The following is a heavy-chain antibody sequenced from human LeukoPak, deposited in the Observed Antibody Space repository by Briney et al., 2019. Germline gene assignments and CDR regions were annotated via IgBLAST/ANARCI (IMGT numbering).Heavy chain of an antibody. CDR3: STSRGWQQLAS. V-gene: IGHV3-15*01. Sequence: PGGSLRLSCAASGFTFGNTWMSWVRQAPGKGLEWVGHVKSKVDGGTIEYAAPVQGRFTISKDDPRSTLYLQMNSLKSEDTAVYYCSTSRGWQQLASWGQGTLVTVSS. J-gene: IGHJ5*02. D-gene: IGHD6-13*01. CDR1: GFTFGNTW. CDR2: VKSKVDGGTI.